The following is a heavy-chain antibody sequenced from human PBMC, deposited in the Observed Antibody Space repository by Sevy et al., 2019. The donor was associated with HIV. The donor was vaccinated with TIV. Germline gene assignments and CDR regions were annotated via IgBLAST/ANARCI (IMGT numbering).Heavy chain of an antibody. V-gene: IGHV3-11*01. J-gene: IGHJ4*02. Sequence: GGSLRLSCAASGFTFSDYYMSWIRQAPGKGLEWVSYISSSGSTIYYADSVKGRFAISRDNAKNSLYLQMNSLRAEDTAVYYCARAEYSNDEGFDYWGQGTLVTVSS. D-gene: IGHD6-6*01. CDR2: ISSSGSTI. CDR3: ARAEYSNDEGFDY. CDR1: GFTFSDYY.